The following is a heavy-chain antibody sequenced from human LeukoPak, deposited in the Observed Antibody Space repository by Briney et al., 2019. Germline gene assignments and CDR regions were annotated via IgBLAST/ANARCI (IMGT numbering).Heavy chain of an antibody. CDR2: IKQDGSEK. J-gene: IGHJ6*03. CDR1: GGSISSGGYY. D-gene: IGHD3-22*01. V-gene: IGHV3-7*01. CDR3: ARALLGYDSSGGLYYYYMDV. Sequence: HPSETLSLTCTVSGGSISSGGYYWSWVRQAPGKGLEWVANIKQDGSEKYYVDSVKGRFTISRDNAKNSLYLQMNSLRAEDTAVYYCARALLGYDSSGGLYYYYMDVWGKGTTVTVSS.